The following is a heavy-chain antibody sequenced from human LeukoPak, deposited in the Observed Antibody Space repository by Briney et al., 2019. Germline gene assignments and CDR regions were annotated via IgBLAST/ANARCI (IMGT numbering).Heavy chain of an antibody. CDR3: AKAAVRGVIPLDY. J-gene: IGHJ4*02. Sequence: GGSLRLSCAASGFTFSSYSMNWVRQAPGKGLEWVSYISSSSSTIYYADSVKGRFTISRDNSKNSLYLQMNSLRAEDTALYYCAKAAVRGVIPLDYWGQGTLVTVSS. CDR1: GFTFSSYS. D-gene: IGHD3-10*01. CDR2: ISSSSSTI. V-gene: IGHV3-48*04.